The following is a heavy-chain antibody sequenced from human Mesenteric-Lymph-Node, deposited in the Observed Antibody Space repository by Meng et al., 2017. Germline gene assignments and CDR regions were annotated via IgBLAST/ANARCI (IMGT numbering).Heavy chain of an antibody. CDR2: IFYSGST. Sequence: GSLRLSCTVSGASISSSRSYWAWIRQPPGKGLEWIVSIFYSGSTYYNPSLKSRVTISVDTSKNQFSLKVNSVTAADTAVYYCAREEGRTVNTPNYFDYWGQGTLVTVSS. V-gene: IGHV4-39*07. J-gene: IGHJ4*02. D-gene: IGHD4-17*01. CDR1: GASISSSRSY. CDR3: AREEGRTVNTPNYFDY.